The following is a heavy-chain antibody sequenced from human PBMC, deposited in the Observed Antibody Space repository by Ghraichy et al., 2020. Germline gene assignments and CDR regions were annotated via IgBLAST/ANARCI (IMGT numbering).Heavy chain of an antibody. CDR1: GGSISSYY. CDR2: IYYSGST. J-gene: IGHJ3*02. CDR3: AGDRGGDGYNPRVDAFDI. V-gene: IGHV4-59*01. D-gene: IGHD5-24*01. Sequence: SETLSLTCTVSGGSISSYYWSWIRQPPGKGLEWIGYIYYSGSTNYNPSLKSRVTISVDTSKNQFSLKLSSVTAADTAVYYCAGDRGGDGYNPRVDAFDIWGPGTMVTGSS.